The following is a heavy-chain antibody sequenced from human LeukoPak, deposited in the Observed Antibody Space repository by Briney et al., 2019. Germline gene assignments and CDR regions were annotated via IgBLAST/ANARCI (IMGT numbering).Heavy chain of an antibody. V-gene: IGHV3-7*05. D-gene: IGHD5-24*01. J-gene: IGHJ4*02. CDR3: ARQTERDAYNRY. CDR2: IKPDGSEK. Sequence: GGSLRLSCAVSGFTLSSYWMTWVRQAPGKGLEWVANIKPDGSEKNYVDPVKGRFTISRDNAKNSLYLQMSSLRADDTAVYYCARQTERDAYNRYWGQGTLVTVSS. CDR1: GFTLSSYW.